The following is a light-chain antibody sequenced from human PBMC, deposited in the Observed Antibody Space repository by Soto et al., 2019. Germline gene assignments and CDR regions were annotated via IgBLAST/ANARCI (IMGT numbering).Light chain of an antibody. CDR3: QSYDSTLSARYV. V-gene: IGLV1-40*01. CDR1: SSNIGAGYD. Sequence: QSVLTQPPSVSGAPGQRVTISCTGSSSNIGAGYDVHWYQQRPGTAPKLLIFGNINRPSGVPDRFSGSKSGTSASLAITGLQAEDEGDYYCQSYDSTLSARYVFXTGTKVTGL. J-gene: IGLJ1*01. CDR2: GNI.